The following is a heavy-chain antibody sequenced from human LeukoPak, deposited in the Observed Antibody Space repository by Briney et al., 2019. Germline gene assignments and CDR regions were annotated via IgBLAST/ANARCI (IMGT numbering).Heavy chain of an antibody. CDR1: GFIFSNYG. Sequence: GGSLRLSCAASGFIFSNYGMHWVRQAPGKGLEWVAVIWFDGSNEDYADSVKGRFTISRDNSKNTLFLQMNSLRAEDTAVYYCAKVVPFELGFDYWGQGTLVTGSS. J-gene: IGHJ4*02. CDR3: AKVVPFELGFDY. CDR2: IWFDGSNE. V-gene: IGHV3-33*06. D-gene: IGHD3/OR15-3a*01.